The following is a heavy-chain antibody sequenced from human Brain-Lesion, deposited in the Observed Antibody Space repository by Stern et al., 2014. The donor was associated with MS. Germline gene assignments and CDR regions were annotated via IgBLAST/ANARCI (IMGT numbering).Heavy chain of an antibody. J-gene: IGHJ3*02. CDR1: GGPISSCGYY. Sequence: QVQLVQSGPGLVKPSQTLSLTCTVSGGPISSCGYYWNRIRQHPERGLEWIGYIYYTGSPYYNPSLKSRVTISVDTSANRFSLSLSSVTAADTAVYYCARDVALGYYDTSGYFAFDIWGPGTLVTVSS. CDR3: ARDVALGYYDTSGYFAFDI. CDR2: IYYTGSP. D-gene: IGHD3-22*01. V-gene: IGHV4-31*03.